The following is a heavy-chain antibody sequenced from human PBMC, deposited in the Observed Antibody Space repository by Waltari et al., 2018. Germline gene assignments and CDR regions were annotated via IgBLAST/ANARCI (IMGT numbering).Heavy chain of an antibody. CDR3: AREGPYYYDSSGYYYFDY. CDR1: GGPFSSYT. D-gene: IGHD3-22*01. J-gene: IGHJ4*02. V-gene: IGHV1-69*08. CDR2: IIPILGIA. Sequence: QVQLVQSGAEVKKPGSSVQVSCQASGGPFSSYTISWVRAAPRQGLEWMGRIIPILGIANYAQKFQGRVTITADKSTSTAYMELSSLRSEDTAVYYCAREGPYYYDSSGYYYFDYWGQGTLVTVSS.